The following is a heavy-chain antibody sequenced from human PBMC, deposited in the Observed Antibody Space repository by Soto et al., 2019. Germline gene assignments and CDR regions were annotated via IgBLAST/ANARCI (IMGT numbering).Heavy chain of an antibody. CDR1: GYSNTSYG. CDR3: ARGDYDYVWGTYSH. CDR2: ISGYNGNT. Sequence: QVQLVQSGAEVKKPGASVKVSCKASGYSNTSYGISWVRQAPGQGLEWMGWISGYNGNTNYAQKFRGRVTMTTDTSTSTAYMELRSLRSDDTAVYYCARGDYDYVWGTYSHWGQGTLVTVSS. J-gene: IGHJ4*02. D-gene: IGHD3-16*01. V-gene: IGHV1-18*01.